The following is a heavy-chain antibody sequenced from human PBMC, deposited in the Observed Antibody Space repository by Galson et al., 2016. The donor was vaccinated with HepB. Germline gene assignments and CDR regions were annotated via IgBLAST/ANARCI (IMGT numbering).Heavy chain of an antibody. Sequence: SVKVSCKASGYTFTDYYMHWVRQAPGQGLEWLGWINPNSGVTNVARKFQGWVTITRDTSISTAYMELSRLASDDTAMYFCARDPEGLLWFRDANPTGWFDPWGQGTLVTVSS. CDR3: ARDPEGLLWFRDANPTGWFDP. D-gene: IGHD3-10*01. CDR1: GYTFTDYY. CDR2: INPNSGVT. J-gene: IGHJ5*02. V-gene: IGHV1-2*04.